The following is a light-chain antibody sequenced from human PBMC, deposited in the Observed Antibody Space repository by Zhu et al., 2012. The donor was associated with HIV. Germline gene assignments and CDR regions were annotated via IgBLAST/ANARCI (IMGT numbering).Light chain of an antibody. CDR1: QSINSY. CDR3: QQSYSALT. V-gene: IGKV1-39*01. CDR2: AAS. J-gene: IGKJ4*01. Sequence: DIQMTQSPSSLSASVGDRVTITCRASQSINSYLNWYQQKPGKAPQLLIYAASSLQSGVPSRFSGSGSGTDFTLTISSLQPEDFTTYYCQQSYSALTFGGGTKVEIK.